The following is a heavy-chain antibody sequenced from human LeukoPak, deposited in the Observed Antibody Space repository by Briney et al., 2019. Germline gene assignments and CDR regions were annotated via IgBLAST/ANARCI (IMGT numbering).Heavy chain of an antibody. CDR1: GFTFSSYA. CDR2: ISWNSGSI. J-gene: IGHJ4*02. CDR3: ARDFFPIVDSSWYEIGY. V-gene: IGHV3-9*01. Sequence: PGGSLRLSCAASGFTFSSYAMSWVRQAPGKGLEWVSTISWNSGSIGYADSVKGRFTISRDNAKNSLYLQMNSLRTEDTAVYYCARDFFPIVDSSWYEIGYWGQGTLVTVSS. D-gene: IGHD6-13*01.